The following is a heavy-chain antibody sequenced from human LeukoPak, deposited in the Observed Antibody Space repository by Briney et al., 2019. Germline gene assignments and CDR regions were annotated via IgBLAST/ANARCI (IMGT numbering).Heavy chain of an antibody. CDR1: GGSISSYY. CDR3: ASSVPYYDSWYFDY. J-gene: IGHJ4*02. Sequence: SETLSLTCTVSGGSISSYYWSWIRQPPGKGLEWIGYIHYSGGITYYNPSLKSRVTISVDTSKNQFSLSLSSVTAADTAVYYCASSVPYYDSWYFDYWGQGTLVTVSS. V-gene: IGHV4-59*12. CDR2: IHYSGGIT. D-gene: IGHD3-22*01.